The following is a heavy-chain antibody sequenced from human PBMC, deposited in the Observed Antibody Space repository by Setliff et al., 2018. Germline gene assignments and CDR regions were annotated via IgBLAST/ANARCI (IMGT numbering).Heavy chain of an antibody. V-gene: IGHV5-51*01. Sequence: GESLKISCKGSGYSFTSYWIGWVRQMPGKGLEWMGIIYPDDSDARHSPSLRGQVTISVDKSISTAYLQWSSLKASDTAMYYCARMGYCSSTSCNYSDYWGQGTLVTVSS. CDR1: GYSFTSYW. D-gene: IGHD2-2*01. CDR3: ARMGYCSSTSCNYSDY. CDR2: IYPDDSDA. J-gene: IGHJ4*02.